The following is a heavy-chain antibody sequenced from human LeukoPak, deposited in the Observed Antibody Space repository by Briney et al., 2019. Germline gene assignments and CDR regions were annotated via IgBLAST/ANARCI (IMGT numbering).Heavy chain of an antibody. Sequence: PSETLSLTCTVSGGSISSSSYYWGWIRQPPGKGLEWIGSIYYSGSTYDNSSLKSRVTISVDTSRNQFSLKLSSVTAADTAVYYCATTPYCSGGSCYGILNWFDPWGQGTLVTVSS. D-gene: IGHD2-15*01. CDR1: GGSISSSSYY. V-gene: IGHV4-39*01. CDR3: ATTPYCSGGSCYGILNWFDP. J-gene: IGHJ5*02. CDR2: IYYSGST.